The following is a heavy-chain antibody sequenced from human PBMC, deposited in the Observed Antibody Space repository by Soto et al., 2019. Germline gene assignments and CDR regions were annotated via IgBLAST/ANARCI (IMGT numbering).Heavy chain of an antibody. CDR3: AREVVVGYYYYGMDV. D-gene: IGHD2-2*01. CDR2: INPNSGDT. V-gene: IGHV1-2*04. Sequence: ASVKVSCKASGYTFTGYYMHWVRQAPGQGLEWMGWINPNSGDTNYAQKFQGWVTMTRDTSISTAYMELSRLRSDDTAVYYCAREVVVGYYYYGMDVWGQGTTVTVSS. CDR1: GYTFTGYY. J-gene: IGHJ6*02.